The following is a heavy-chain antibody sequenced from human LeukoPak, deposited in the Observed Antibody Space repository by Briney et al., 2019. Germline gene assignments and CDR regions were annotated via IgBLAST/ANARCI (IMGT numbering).Heavy chain of an antibody. Sequence: PSETLSLTCTVSGGSISSGDYYWSWIRQPPGTGLEWIGYIYYSGSTYYNPSLKSRVTISVDTSKNQFSLKLSSVTAADTAVYYCARALWVVAAGSSDHNPTNWFDPWGQGTLVTVSS. CDR2: IYYSGST. D-gene: IGHD1-26*01. CDR1: GGSISSGDYY. V-gene: IGHV4-30-4*01. J-gene: IGHJ5*02. CDR3: ARALWVVAAGSSDHNPTNWFDP.